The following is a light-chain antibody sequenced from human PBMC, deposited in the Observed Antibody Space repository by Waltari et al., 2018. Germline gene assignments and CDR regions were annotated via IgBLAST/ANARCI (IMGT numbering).Light chain of an antibody. V-gene: IGLV1-44*01. CDR1: SSHIGRNT. Sequence: QSVLTQPPSASGTPGQRVTISCSGGSSHIGRNTVNWYQHVPGPAPKLLIYYNNQRPSGVPDRFSGSMSDTSASLAIIGLQSEDEATYYCSVWDDSLNGVIFGGGTNLAVL. J-gene: IGLJ2*01. CDR3: SVWDDSLNGVI. CDR2: YNN.